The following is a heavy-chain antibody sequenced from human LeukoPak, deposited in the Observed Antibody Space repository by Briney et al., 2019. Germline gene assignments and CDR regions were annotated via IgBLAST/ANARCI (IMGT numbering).Heavy chain of an antibody. Sequence: PGRSLRLSCEGSGFTASGFGFSSFAMYWVRQAPGKGLEWVAVMSYDGTSEYYADSVKGRFTISRDNSKNTLYLQMNSLRAEDTAVYYCANNFDSREPPPPWGQGTLVTVSS. J-gene: IGHJ5*02. CDR1: GFGFSSFA. V-gene: IGHV3-30*18. D-gene: IGHD1-14*01. CDR2: MSYDGTSE. CDR3: ANNFDSREPPPP.